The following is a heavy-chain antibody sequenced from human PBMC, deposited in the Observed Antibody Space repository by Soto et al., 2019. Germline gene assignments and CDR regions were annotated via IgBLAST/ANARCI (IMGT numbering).Heavy chain of an antibody. D-gene: IGHD3-10*01. Sequence: QVQLVQSGAEVKKPGASVKVSCKASGYTFTSYGISWVRQAPGQGLEWMGWISAYNGNTNYAQKLQGRVTMTTDTSTSTAYMELRSLRSDDTAVYYCARVFMGSGSYPKIYYYYYYMDAWGKGTTVTVSS. V-gene: IGHV1-18*01. CDR2: ISAYNGNT. CDR3: ARVFMGSGSYPKIYYYYYYMDA. J-gene: IGHJ6*03. CDR1: GYTFTSYG.